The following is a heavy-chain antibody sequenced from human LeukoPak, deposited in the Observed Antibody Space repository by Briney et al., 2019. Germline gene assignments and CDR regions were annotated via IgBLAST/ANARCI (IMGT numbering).Heavy chain of an antibody. V-gene: IGHV3-23*01. D-gene: IGHD4-23*01. CDR1: GFTFSNYA. Sequence: GGSLRLSCAASGFTFSNYAMSWVRQAPGKGLEWVSTISGSGGSTYYAESVKGRFTISRDNSKNTLYLQMNSLRAEDTAIYYCTKGTTVAHYYLDYWGQGTLVTVSS. CDR2: ISGSGGST. J-gene: IGHJ4*02. CDR3: TKGTTVAHYYLDY.